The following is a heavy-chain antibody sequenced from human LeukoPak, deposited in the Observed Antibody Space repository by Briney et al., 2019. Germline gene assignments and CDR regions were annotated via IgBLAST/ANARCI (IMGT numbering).Heavy chain of an antibody. V-gene: IGHV1-8*03. CDR2: RRPNDGNT. Sequence: ASVKLSCKASGYTFTSYDINWGRQATGQGLGWMGWRRPNDGNTGYAQKFQGRVTITTNTSISTAYMEQSSLRSEDTAVYYCAGAIGRAHYYYYYMDGWGKRTTVTVSS. CDR1: GYTFTSYD. CDR3: AGAIGRAHYYYYYMDG. D-gene: IGHD3-22*01. J-gene: IGHJ6*03.